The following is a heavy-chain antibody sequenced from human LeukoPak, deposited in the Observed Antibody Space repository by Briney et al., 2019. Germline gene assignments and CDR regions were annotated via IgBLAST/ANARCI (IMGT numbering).Heavy chain of an antibody. V-gene: IGHV3-33*01. CDR3: ARDLGQQLVRVFDY. Sequence: GGSLRHFCAASGFTFSSYGMHWVRQAPGKGLEWVAVIWYDGSNKYYADSVKGRFTISRDNSKNTLYLQMNSLRAEDTAVYYCARDLGQQLVRVFDYWGQGTLVTVSS. J-gene: IGHJ4*02. CDR1: GFTFSSYG. CDR2: IWYDGSNK. D-gene: IGHD6-13*01.